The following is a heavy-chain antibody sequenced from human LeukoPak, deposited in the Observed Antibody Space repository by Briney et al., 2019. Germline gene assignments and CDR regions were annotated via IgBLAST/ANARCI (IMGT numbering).Heavy chain of an antibody. CDR1: GFTFSSYG. J-gene: IGHJ4*02. D-gene: IGHD2-15*01. CDR2: ISFDGSKK. V-gene: IGHV3-30*03. CDR3: ARDLFENIVVVVAATPGDY. Sequence: LSGGSLRLSCAASGFTFSSYGMHWVRQAPGKGLEWVAVISFDGSKKYYADSVKGRFTISRDNSKNTLYLQMNSLRAEDTAVYYCARDLFENIVVVVAATPGDYWGQGTLVTVSS.